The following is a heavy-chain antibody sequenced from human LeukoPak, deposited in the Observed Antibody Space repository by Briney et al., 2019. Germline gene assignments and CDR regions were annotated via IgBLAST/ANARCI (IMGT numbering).Heavy chain of an antibody. CDR3: ARLVWTLRQYYFNY. Sequence: SETLSLTCTVSGGSISSSSYYWGWIRQPPGKGLEWIGTIYHSGSTYYNASLKSRVTMSVDTSKNRFSLKLSSVTAADTAVYYCARLVWTLRQYYFNYWGQGTLVTVSS. CDR2: IYHSGST. CDR1: GGSISSSSYY. J-gene: IGHJ4*02. D-gene: IGHD5-12*01. V-gene: IGHV4-39*01.